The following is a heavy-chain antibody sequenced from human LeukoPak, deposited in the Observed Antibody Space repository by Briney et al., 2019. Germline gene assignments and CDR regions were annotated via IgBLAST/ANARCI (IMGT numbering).Heavy chain of an antibody. Sequence: SETLSLTCTVSGDSISSYHWSWIRLPAGKGLEWSGHFYTTGNTNYNPSLKSRVTMSVDTSKNQFSLKLSSVTAADTAVYYCARSLGKGYYFDSWGQGTLVTVSS. J-gene: IGHJ4*02. CDR2: FYTTGNT. CDR1: GDSISSYH. V-gene: IGHV4-4*07. CDR3: ARSLGKGYYFDS. D-gene: IGHD4-23*01.